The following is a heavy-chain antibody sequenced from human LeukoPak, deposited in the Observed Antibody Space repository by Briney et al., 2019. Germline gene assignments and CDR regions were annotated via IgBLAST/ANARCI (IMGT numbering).Heavy chain of an antibody. V-gene: IGHV3-23*01. J-gene: IGHJ3*02. CDR1: GFTFSSYA. CDR2: ISGSGGST. Sequence: GGSLRLSCAASGFTFSSYAMSWVRQAPGKGLEWVSAISGSGGSTYYADSVKGRFTISRDNSENTLYLQMNSLRAEDTAVYYCAKDRGYSYGYRDDAFDIWGQGTMVTVSS. D-gene: IGHD5-18*01. CDR3: AKDRGYSYGYRDDAFDI.